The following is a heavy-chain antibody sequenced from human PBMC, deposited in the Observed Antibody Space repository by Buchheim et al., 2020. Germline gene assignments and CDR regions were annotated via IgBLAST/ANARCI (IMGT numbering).Heavy chain of an antibody. CDR3: ARDVARGGDHYFDY. J-gene: IGHJ4*02. V-gene: IGHV4-31*03. CDR2: IYYSGST. D-gene: IGHD4-17*01. CDR1: GGSISSGGYY. Sequence: QVQLQESGPGLVKPSQTLSLTCTVSGGSISSGGYYWNWIRQHAGKGLEWIGYIYYSGSTYYNPSLKSRVTISVDTSQNQFSLKLSSVTAADTAVYYCARDVARGGDHYFDYWGQGTL.